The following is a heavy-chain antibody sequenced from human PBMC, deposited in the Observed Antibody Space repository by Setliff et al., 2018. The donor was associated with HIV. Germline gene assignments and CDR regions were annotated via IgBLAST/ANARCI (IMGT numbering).Heavy chain of an antibody. Sequence: GASVKVSCKASGGTFSRNPISWVRQAPGQGLEWMGGITPIFGTTKYAQKFQGRVTITADESRTTAYLDLNSLRSEDTAVYYCATAGDMATIGYSYYYMGVWGKGTTVTVSS. CDR3: ATAGDMATIGYSYYYMGV. V-gene: IGHV1-69*13. D-gene: IGHD5-12*01. CDR2: ITPIFGTT. CDR1: GGTFSRNP. J-gene: IGHJ6*03.